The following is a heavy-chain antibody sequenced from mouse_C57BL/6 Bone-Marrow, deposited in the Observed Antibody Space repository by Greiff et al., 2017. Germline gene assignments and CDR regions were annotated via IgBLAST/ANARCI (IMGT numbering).Heavy chain of an antibody. D-gene: IGHD1-1*01. CDR3: SIENYYGRGLYYFAN. CDR1: GYTFTSYW. CDR2: IHPNSGST. J-gene: IGHJ2*01. V-gene: IGHV1-64*01. Sequence: QVHVKQPGAELVKPGASVKLSCKASGYTFTSYWMHWVKQRPGQGLEWIGMIHPNSGSTNYNEKFKSKATLTVDKSSSTAYMQLSSLTPENAAVYYCSIENYYGRGLYYFANGGQGTTLSVTA.